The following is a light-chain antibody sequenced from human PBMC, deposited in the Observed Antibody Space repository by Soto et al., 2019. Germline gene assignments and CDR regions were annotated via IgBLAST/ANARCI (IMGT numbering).Light chain of an antibody. CDR3: QQYNSYPT. CDR1: QSISSW. J-gene: IGKJ1*01. V-gene: IGKV1-5*01. CDR2: GAS. Sequence: DIQMTQSPSSLSASVGDRVTITCRASQSISSWLAWYQQKPGKAPKLLIYGASSLETGIPYRFSGSGSGTEFTLTISSLQPEDFAIYYCQQYNSYPTFGQGTKVDIK.